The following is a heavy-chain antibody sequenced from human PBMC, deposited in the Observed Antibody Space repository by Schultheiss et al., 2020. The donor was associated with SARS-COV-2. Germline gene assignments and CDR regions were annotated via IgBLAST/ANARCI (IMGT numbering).Heavy chain of an antibody. D-gene: IGHD3-22*01. CDR1: GFTFSSYG. J-gene: IGHJ3*02. CDR2: ISYDGSNK. Sequence: GGSLRLSCAASGFTFSSYGMHWVRQAPGKGLEWVAVISYDGSNKYYADSVKGRFTISRDNSKNTLYLQMNSLRAEDTAVYYCARTENYYSDAFDIWGQGTMVTVSS. CDR3: ARTENYYSDAFDI. V-gene: IGHV3-30*03.